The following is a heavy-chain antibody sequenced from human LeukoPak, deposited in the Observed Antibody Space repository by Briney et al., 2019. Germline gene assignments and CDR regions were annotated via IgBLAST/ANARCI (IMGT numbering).Heavy chain of an antibody. Sequence: GGSLRLSCAASGFTFSSYGMHWVRQAPGQGLEWVAVISYDGSNKYYADSVKGRFTISRDNSKNTLYLQMNSLRAEATAVYYCAGSGYSISWYDFDYWGQGTLVTVSS. D-gene: IGHD6-13*01. CDR1: GFTFSSYG. V-gene: IGHV3-30*03. J-gene: IGHJ4*02. CDR3: AGSGYSISWYDFDY. CDR2: ISYDGSNK.